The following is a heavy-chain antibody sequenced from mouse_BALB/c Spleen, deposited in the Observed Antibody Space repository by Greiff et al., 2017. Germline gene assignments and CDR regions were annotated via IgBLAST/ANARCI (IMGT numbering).Heavy chain of an antibody. Sequence: EVQRVESGGGLVKPGGSLKLSCAASGFTFSSYTMSWVRQTPEKRLEWVATISSGGGNTYYPDSVKGRFTISRDNAKNNLYLQMSSLRSEDTALYYCARYWYYGSSGGDYAMDYWGQGTSVTVSS. D-gene: IGHD1-1*01. J-gene: IGHJ4*01. CDR2: ISSGGGNT. CDR3: ARYWYYGSSGGDYAMDY. CDR1: GFTFSSYT. V-gene: IGHV5-9*03.